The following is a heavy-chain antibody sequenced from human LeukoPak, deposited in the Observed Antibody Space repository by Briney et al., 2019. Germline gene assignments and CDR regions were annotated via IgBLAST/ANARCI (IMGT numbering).Heavy chain of an antibody. CDR1: GGSISSSNW. Sequence: SETLSLTCAVSGGSISSSNWWSWVRQPPGKGLEWIGEINHSGSTNYNPSLKSRVTISVDTSKNQFSLKLSSVTAADTAVYYCARGGRIAAFIWGQGTMVTVSS. V-gene: IGHV4-4*02. CDR2: INHSGST. D-gene: IGHD6-6*01. CDR3: ARGGRIAAFI. J-gene: IGHJ3*02.